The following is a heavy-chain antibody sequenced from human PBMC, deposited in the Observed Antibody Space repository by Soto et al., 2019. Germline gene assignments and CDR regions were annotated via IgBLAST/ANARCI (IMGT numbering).Heavy chain of an antibody. D-gene: IGHD4-17*01. J-gene: IGHJ1*01. V-gene: IGHV4-38-2*01. CDR2: IYHIWST. CDR3: ATAWNYGDYGQENVRH. CDR1: GYSLSSGYY. Sequence: SETLSLTCAVSGYSLSSGYYWGWIRQPPGTGLEWIGSIYHIWSTYYNPSLKSQVTISVDTSKNQFSLKLSSVTAADPAVYYWATAWNYGDYGQENVRHWGQGTLVTLS.